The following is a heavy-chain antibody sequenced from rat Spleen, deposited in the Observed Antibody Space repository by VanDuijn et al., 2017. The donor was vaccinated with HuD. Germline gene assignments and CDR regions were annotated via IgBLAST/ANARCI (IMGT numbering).Heavy chain of an antibody. CDR3: ARVSFYYYSGGYVMDA. CDR2: IWGDGST. V-gene: IGHV2-13*01. D-gene: IGHD1-1*01. J-gene: IGHJ4*01. Sequence: QVQLKESGPGLVQSSQTLSLTCTVSGFSLISYAVNWVRQPPGKGLEWMGGIWGDGSTNYNSVLKSRLSISRDTSRSQVFLKMNSLQTEDTGTYYCARVSFYYYSGGYVMDAWGQGASVTVSS. CDR1: GFSLISYA.